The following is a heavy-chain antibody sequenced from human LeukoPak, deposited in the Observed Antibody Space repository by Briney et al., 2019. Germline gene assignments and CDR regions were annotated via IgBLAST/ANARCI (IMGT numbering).Heavy chain of an antibody. CDR2: IYYSGST. V-gene: IGHV4-61*01. J-gene: IGHJ3*02. CDR3: ARGTDTSAFDI. D-gene: IGHD2-2*02. Sequence: SETLSLTCTVPGGSISSGSYYWSWIRQPPGKGLEWIGYIYYSGSTNYNPSLKSRVTISVDTSKNQFSLKLSSVTAADTAVYYCARGTDTSAFDIWGQGTMVTVSS. CDR1: GGSISSGSYY.